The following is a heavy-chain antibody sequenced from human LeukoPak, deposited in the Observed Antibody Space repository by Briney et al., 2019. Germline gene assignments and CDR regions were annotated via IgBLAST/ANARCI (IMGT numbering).Heavy chain of an antibody. CDR3: ARGLGYDFWSGENWFDP. J-gene: IGHJ5*02. Sequence: SETLSLTCTVSGGSISSYYWSWLRQPAGKGLEWIGRIYTSGSTNYNPSLKSRVTMSVATSKNQFSLKLSSVTAADTAVYYCARGLGYDFWSGENWFDPWGQGTLVTVSS. V-gene: IGHV4-4*07. CDR2: IYTSGST. CDR1: GGSISSYY. D-gene: IGHD3-3*01.